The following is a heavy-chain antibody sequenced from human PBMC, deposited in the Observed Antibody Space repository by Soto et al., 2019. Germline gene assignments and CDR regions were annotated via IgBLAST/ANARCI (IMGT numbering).Heavy chain of an antibody. CDR1: GYTFTSYG. CDR2: ISAYNGNT. D-gene: IGHD2-21*02. V-gene: IGHV1-18*04. CDR3: ARDSYCGGDCYRGRNYYYYGMDV. J-gene: IGHJ6*02. Sequence: QVQLVQSGAEVKKPGASVKVSCKASGYTFTSYGISWVRQAPGQGLEWMGWISAYNGNTNYAQKLQGRVTMTTDTSTSTAYMELRSLRSDDTAVYYCARDSYCGGDCYRGRNYYYYGMDVWGQGTTVTVSS.